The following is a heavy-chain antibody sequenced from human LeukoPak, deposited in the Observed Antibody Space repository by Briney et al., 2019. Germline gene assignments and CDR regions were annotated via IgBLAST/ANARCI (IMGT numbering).Heavy chain of an antibody. J-gene: IGHJ4*02. CDR3: ARGNRIAARPDYFDY. CDR1: GGSISSSSYY. D-gene: IGHD6-6*01. CDR2: IYYSGST. V-gene: IGHV4-39*07. Sequence: SETLSLTCTVSGGSISSSSYYWGWIRQPPGKGLEWIGSIYYSGSTYYNPSLKSRVTISVDTPKNQFSLKLSSVTAADTAVYYCARGNRIAARPDYFDYWGQGTLVTVSS.